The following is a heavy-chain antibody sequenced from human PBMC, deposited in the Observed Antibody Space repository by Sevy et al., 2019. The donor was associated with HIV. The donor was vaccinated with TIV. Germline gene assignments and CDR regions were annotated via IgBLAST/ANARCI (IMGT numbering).Heavy chain of an antibody. J-gene: IGHJ3*02. CDR2: ISGSGGST. CDR3: SKGWSAGVRAFDI. D-gene: IGHD3-3*01. Sequence: GGSLRLSCAASGFTFSSYAMSWVRQAPGKGLEWVSAISGSGGSTYYADSVKGRFTISRDNSKNTLYLQMNSLRAGDKAVYYCSKGWSAGVRAFDIWGQGTMVTVSS. V-gene: IGHV3-23*01. CDR1: GFTFSSYA.